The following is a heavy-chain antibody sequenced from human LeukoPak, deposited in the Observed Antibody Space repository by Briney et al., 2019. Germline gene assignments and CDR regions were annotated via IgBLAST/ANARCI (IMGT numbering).Heavy chain of an antibody. D-gene: IGHD2-15*01. V-gene: IGHV3-21*01. CDR3: ARGWGEKGYCRGGTCNNPQFDY. CDR1: GFTFSSYS. Sequence: PGRSLRLSCAASGFTFSSYSMNSVRQAPGKGLEWVSSISSSSYIYYADSVKGRFTISRDNAKNSLYLQMNSLRAEDTAVYYCARGWGEKGYCRGGTCNNPQFDYWGQGILVTVSS. CDR2: ISSSSYI. J-gene: IGHJ4*02.